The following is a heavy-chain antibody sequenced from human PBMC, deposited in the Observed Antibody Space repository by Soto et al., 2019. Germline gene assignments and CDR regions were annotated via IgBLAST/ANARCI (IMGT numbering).Heavy chain of an antibody. CDR2: ISGSGITT. CDR1: GFTFSTYA. J-gene: IGHJ4*02. D-gene: IGHD6-19*01. V-gene: IGHV3-23*01. CDR3: ATTQRDLRSGWHNFDN. Sequence: PGGSLRLSCAASGFTFSTYAMSWVRQPPGKGLEWVSSISGSGITTFYADSVKGRFAISRDSSKNTVYLQMAGLRADDTAFYYCATTQRDLRSGWHNFDNWGQGALVTVSS.